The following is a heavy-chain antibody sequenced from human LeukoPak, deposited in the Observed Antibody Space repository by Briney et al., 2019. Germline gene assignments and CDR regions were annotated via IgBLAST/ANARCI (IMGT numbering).Heavy chain of an antibody. CDR2: IYPGDSDT. CDR3: ARGVDCSSTSCYAGDDAFDI. J-gene: IGHJ3*02. V-gene: IGHV5-51*01. D-gene: IGHD2-2*01. Sequence: GESLKISCKGSGYSFTSYWIGWVRQMPGKGLEWMGIIYPGDSDTRYSPSFQGQVTISADKSISTAYLQWSSLKASDTAMYYCARGVDCSSTSCYAGDDAFDIWGQGTMVTVSS. CDR1: GYSFTSYW.